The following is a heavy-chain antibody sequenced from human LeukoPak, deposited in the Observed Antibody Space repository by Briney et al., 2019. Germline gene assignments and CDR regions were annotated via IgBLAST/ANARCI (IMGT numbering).Heavy chain of an antibody. CDR3: ARGPSSSWYYYGMDV. CDR1: GGSISSYY. V-gene: IGHV4-59*01. Sequence: SETQSLTCTVSGGSISSYYWSWIRQPPGKGLEWIGYIYYSGSTNYNPSLKSRVTISVDTSKNQFSLKLSSVTAADTAVYYCARGPSSSWYYYGMDVWGQGTTVTVSS. J-gene: IGHJ6*02. D-gene: IGHD6-13*01. CDR2: IYYSGST.